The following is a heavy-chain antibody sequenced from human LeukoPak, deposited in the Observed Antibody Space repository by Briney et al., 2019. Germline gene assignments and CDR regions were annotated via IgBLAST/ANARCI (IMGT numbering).Heavy chain of an antibody. J-gene: IGHJ4*02. CDR2: IKQDGSEK. D-gene: IGHD3-10*02. V-gene: IGHV3-7*01. CDR1: GFTFSSYW. CDR3: ARDLPYVCFDY. Sequence: GGSLRLSCAASGFTFSSYWMSWVRQAPGKGLGWVANIKQDGSEKYYVDSVKGRFTISRDNAKNSLYLQMNSLRAEDTAVYYCARDLPYVCFDYWGQGTLVTVSS.